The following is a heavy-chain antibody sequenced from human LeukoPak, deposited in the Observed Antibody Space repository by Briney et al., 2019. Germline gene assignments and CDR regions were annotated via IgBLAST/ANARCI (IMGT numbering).Heavy chain of an antibody. V-gene: IGHV1-46*01. Sequence: VASVKVSFKASGYTFTNYLLHWVRQAPGRGLEWVGRITPSVDTTNYAQKFRDRVTMTRDTSTSTVYMELSSLRSEDTAVYHCVREESGGYFDYWGQGTLVTVSS. J-gene: IGHJ4*02. CDR1: GYTFTNYL. CDR2: ITPSVDTT. D-gene: IGHD2-8*02. CDR3: VREESGGYFDY.